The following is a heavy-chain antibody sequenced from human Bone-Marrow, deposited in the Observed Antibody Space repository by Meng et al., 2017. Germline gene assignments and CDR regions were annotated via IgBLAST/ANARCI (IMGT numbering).Heavy chain of an antibody. CDR1: GFTFDDYA. D-gene: IGHD1-26*01. V-gene: IGHV3-9*01. J-gene: IGHJ4*02. CDR2: ISWNSGSI. CDR3: ARGSRSGSYYLVSY. Sequence: GGSLRLSCAASGFTFDDYAMHWVRQAPGKGLEWVSGISWNSGSIGYADSVKGRFTISRDNSKNTLYLQMNSLRAEDTAVYYCARGSRSGSYYLVSYWGQGTLVTVSS.